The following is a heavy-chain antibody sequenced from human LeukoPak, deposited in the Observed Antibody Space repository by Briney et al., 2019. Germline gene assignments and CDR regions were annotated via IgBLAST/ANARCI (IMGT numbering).Heavy chain of an antibody. Sequence: SETLSLTCTVSGGSISSYYWGWIRQPPGKGLEWIGSIYHSGSTYYNPSLKSRVTISVDTSKNQFSLKLSSVTAADTAVYYCACIVDSMITFGGVIVMTYFDYWGQGTLVTVSS. CDR2: IYHSGST. V-gene: IGHV4-38-2*02. D-gene: IGHD3-16*02. CDR1: GGSISSYY. CDR3: ACIVDSMITFGGVIVMTYFDY. J-gene: IGHJ4*02.